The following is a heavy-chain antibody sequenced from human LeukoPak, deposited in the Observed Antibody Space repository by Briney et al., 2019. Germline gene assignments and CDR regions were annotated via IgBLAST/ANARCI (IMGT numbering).Heavy chain of an antibody. Sequence: ASVKVSCKASGYTFTRYFIHWVRQAPGRGLEWMGTINPSGGSTGYAQKFQGRFTMTRDTSTSTVYMELSSLRSEDTAVYYCAREGGGGIDIEPSFDYWGQGTLVTVSS. V-gene: IGHV1-46*01. CDR1: GYTFTRYF. D-gene: IGHD2-15*01. J-gene: IGHJ4*02. CDR3: AREGGGGIDIEPSFDY. CDR2: INPSGGST.